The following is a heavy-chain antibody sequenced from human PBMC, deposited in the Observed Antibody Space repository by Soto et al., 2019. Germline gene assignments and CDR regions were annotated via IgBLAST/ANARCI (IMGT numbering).Heavy chain of an antibody. V-gene: IGHV1-18*01. Sequence: DSVKVSCKASGYTFTSYGISWVRQAPGQGLEWMGWISAYNGNTNYAQKLQGRVTMTTDTSTSTAYMELSSLRSEDTDVYYCARVIWSSTGGPRDPHDFWSQRSIVIGSS. J-gene: IGHJ4*03. CDR3: ARVIWSSTGGPRDPHDF. CDR2: ISAYNGNT. CDR1: GYTFTSYG. D-gene: IGHD3-10*01.